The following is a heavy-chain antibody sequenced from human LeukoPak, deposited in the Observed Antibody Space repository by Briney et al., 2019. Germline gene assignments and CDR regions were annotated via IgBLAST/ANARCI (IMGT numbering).Heavy chain of an antibody. J-gene: IGHJ3*02. CDR2: IYYSGST. CDR1: GGSISSDDYY. V-gene: IGHV4-30-4*01. D-gene: IGHD6-6*01. CDR3: ARDSRIAARRSDAFDI. Sequence: SQTLSLTCSVSGGSISSDDYYWSWIRQPPGKGLEWIGYIYYSGSTYYNPSLKSRVTISVDTSKNQFSLRLSSVTAADTAVYYCARDSRIAARRSDAFDIWGQGTMVTVSS.